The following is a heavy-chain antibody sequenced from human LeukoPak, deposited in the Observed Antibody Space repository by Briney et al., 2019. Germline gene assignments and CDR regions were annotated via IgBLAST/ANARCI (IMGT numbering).Heavy chain of an antibody. V-gene: IGHV4-34*01. CDR3: ARPGRSLDHNGTFYI. CDR2: INHSGST. J-gene: IGHJ3*02. CDR1: GGSFSGYY. D-gene: IGHD3-10*01. Sequence: SETLSLTCAVYGGSFSGYYWSWIRQPPGKGLEWIGEINHSGSTNYNPSLKSRVTISVDTSKNQFSLKMSSVTAADTAVYYCARPGRSLDHNGTFYIWGQGTMVTVSS.